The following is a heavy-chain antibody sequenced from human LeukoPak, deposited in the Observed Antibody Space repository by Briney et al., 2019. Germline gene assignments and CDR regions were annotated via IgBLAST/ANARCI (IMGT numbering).Heavy chain of an antibody. Sequence: GRSLRLSCAASGFTFSSYGMHWVRQAPGKGLEWVAVIWYDGSNKYYADSVKGRFTISRDNSKNTLYPQMNSLRAEDTAVYYCARQKTPVITTFDYWGQGTLVTVSS. CDR2: IWYDGSNK. J-gene: IGHJ4*02. CDR1: GFTFSSYG. D-gene: IGHD3-10*01. V-gene: IGHV3-33*01. CDR3: ARQKTPVITTFDY.